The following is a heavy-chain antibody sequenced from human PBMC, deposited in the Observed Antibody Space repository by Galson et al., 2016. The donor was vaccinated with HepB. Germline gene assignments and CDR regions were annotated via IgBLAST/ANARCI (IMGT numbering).Heavy chain of an antibody. V-gene: IGHV3-21*01. CDR2: ISSSSTYI. J-gene: IGHJ6*02. CDR1: GFTFSSFS. D-gene: IGHD3-16*02. Sequence: SLRLSCAASGFTFSSFSMNWVRQAPGKGLEWVSSISSSSTYIYYADSVKGRFTISRDNAKNSLFLQMSSLRADDTAVYYCARYRSMDVWGQGTTVTVSS. CDR3: ARYRSMDV.